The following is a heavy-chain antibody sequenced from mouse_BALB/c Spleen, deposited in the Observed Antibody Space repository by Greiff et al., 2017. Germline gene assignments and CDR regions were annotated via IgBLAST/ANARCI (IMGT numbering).Heavy chain of an antibody. CDR2: IWAGGST. V-gene: IGHV2-9*02. CDR1: GFSLTSYG. D-gene: IGHD2-4*01. CDR3: ARGPYDYDDPYYAMDY. J-gene: IGHJ4*01. Sequence: VQGVESGPGLVAPSQSLSITCTVSGFSLTSYGVHWVRQPPGKGLEWLGVIWAGGSTNYNSALMSRLSISKDNSKSQVFLKMNSLQTDDTAMYYCARGPYDYDDPYYAMDYWGQGTSVTVSS.